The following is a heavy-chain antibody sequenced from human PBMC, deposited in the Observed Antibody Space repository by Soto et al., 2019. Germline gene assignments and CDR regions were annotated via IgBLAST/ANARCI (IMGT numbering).Heavy chain of an antibody. CDR2: INSDGSST. CDR3: ERGGYQLLFAFDI. Sequence: EVQLVESGGGLVQPGGSLRLSCAASGFTFSSYWMHWVRQAPGKGLLWVSSINSDGSSTTYADSVKGRFTISRDNARTMMDPQMTSLRAGDTGVYYCERGGYQLLFAFDIWGQGTMVTVS. V-gene: IGHV3-74*01. D-gene: IGHD2-2*01. CDR1: GFTFSSYW. J-gene: IGHJ3*02.